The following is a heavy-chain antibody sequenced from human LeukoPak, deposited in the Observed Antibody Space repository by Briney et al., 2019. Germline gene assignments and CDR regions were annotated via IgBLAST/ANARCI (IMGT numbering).Heavy chain of an antibody. J-gene: IGHJ4*02. CDR3: ARVTGYMIEDYFDY. D-gene: IGHD3-22*01. CDR2: IYTSGST. V-gene: IGHV4-4*07. CDR1: GGSISSYY. Sequence: ASETLSLTCTVSGGSISSYYWSWVRQPAGKVLEWIGRIYTSGSTNYNPSLKSRVTMSVDTSKNQFSLKLSSVTAADTAVYYCARVTGYMIEDYFDYWGQGTLVTVSS.